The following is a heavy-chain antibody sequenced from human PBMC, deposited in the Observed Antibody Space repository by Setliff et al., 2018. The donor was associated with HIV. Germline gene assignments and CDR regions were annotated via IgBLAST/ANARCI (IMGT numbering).Heavy chain of an antibody. CDR2: IIPIFGTP. J-gene: IGHJ6*04. CDR1: GDTFNSHA. V-gene: IGHV1-69*13. D-gene: IGHD2-15*01. Sequence: SVKVSCKASGDTFNSHAISWVRQAPGQGLEWMGSIIPIFGTPNYAQKFKGRLTITADESTSTVYMELSSLRSEDTAVYYCARDSRDIVVVIAPEPEPYYYYGMDVWGEGTTVTVSS. CDR3: ARDSRDIVVVIAPEPEPYYYYGMDV.